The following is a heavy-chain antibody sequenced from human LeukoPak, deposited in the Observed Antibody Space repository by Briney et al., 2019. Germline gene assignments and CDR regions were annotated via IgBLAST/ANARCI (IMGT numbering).Heavy chain of an antibody. D-gene: IGHD3-22*01. CDR3: ARDPVPPLTDYYDSRLQGLVGPLSDY. V-gene: IGHV1-18*01. Sequence: ALVKVSCKASGYTFTSYGISWVRQAPGQGLEWMGWISAYNGNTNYAQKLQGRVTMTTDTSTSTAYMELRSLRSDDTAVYYCARDPVPPLTDYYDSRLQGLVGPLSDYWGQGTLVTVSS. CDR2: ISAYNGNT. CDR1: GYTFTSYG. J-gene: IGHJ4*02.